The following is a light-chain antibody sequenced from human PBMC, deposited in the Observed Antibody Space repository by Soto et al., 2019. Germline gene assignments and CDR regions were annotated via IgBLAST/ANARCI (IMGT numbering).Light chain of an antibody. CDR3: QQLNSYPLT. V-gene: IGKV1-9*01. J-gene: IGKJ4*01. CDR2: AAS. Sequence: DIQMTESPSTLSASVGDRVTITCRASQGISSYLAWYQQKPVKAPKLLIYAASTLQSGVPSRFSGSGSGTEFTLTISSLQPEDFATYYCQQLNSYPLTFGGGTKVDI. CDR1: QGISSY.